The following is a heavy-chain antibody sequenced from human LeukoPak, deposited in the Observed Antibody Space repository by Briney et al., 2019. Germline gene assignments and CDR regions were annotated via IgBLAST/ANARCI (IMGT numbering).Heavy chain of an antibody. D-gene: IGHD6-19*01. J-gene: IGHJ4*02. Sequence: PGGSLRLSCAASGFTFSSYAISWVRQAPGKGLEWVSAISKSGDSTYCADSVKGRFTISRDNSKNTIYLQMNSLRVEDTAVYYCAKLSGWTGWFFDYWGQGTVVTVSS. CDR3: AKLSGWTGWFFDY. V-gene: IGHV3-23*01. CDR1: GFTFSSYA. CDR2: ISKSGDST.